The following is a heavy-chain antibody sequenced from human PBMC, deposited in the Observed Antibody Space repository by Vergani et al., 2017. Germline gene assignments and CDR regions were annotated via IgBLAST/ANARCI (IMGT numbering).Heavy chain of an antibody. D-gene: IGHD3-10*01. CDR3: AKGNSGLNPYNWFDP. J-gene: IGHJ5*02. CDR1: GFTFSSYG. CDR2: IWYDGSNK. V-gene: IGHV3-33*06. Sequence: QVQLVESGGGVVQPGRSLRLSCAASGFTFSSYGMHWVRQAPGKGLEWVAVIWYDGSNKYYADSVKGRFTISRDNSKNTLYLQMNSLRAEDTAVYYCAKGNSGLNPYNWFDPWGQGTLVTVSS.